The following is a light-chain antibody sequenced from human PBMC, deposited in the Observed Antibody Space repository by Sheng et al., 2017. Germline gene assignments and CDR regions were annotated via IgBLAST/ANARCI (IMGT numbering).Light chain of an antibody. Sequence: ETVMTQSPATLSVSPVERATLSCRASQSVSDFLAWFRQKPGQAPRLLIYRASTRATGIPDRFSGSGSGTEFTLTISSLQSEDSAVYYCQQYSNWPRTFGPGTKVEIK. CDR3: QQYSNWPRT. CDR2: RAS. CDR1: QSVSDF. V-gene: IGKV3D-15*01. J-gene: IGKJ1*01.